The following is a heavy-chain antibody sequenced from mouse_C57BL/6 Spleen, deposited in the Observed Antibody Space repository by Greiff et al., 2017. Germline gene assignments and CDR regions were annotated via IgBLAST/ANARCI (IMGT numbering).Heavy chain of an antibody. CDR1: GYTFTSYD. D-gene: IGHD1-1*01. Sequence: QVQLQQSGPELVKPGASVKLSCKASGYTFTSYDINWVKQRPGQGLEWIGWIYPGGGSTKYNEKFKGKATLTVDTSSSTAYMELHSLTSEDSAVYFCARGDHYYGSSYGYFDVWGTGTTVTVSS. V-gene: IGHV1-85*01. CDR2: IYPGGGST. CDR3: ARGDHYYGSSYGYFDV. J-gene: IGHJ1*03.